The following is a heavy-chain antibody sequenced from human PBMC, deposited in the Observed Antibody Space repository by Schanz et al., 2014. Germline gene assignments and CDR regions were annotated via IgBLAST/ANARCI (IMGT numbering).Heavy chain of an antibody. J-gene: IGHJ4*02. CDR1: GGTFSSYS. D-gene: IGHD6-19*01. CDR2: INPSGGST. CDR3: ARGGYSSGWYDRDIAHFDY. Sequence: QAQLMQSGPELKRPGSSVKVSCKASGGTFSSYSISWVRQAPGQGLEWMGIINPSGGSTRYGQKFQGRVTMTTDTSTSTAYMELRSLRSDDTAVYYCARGGYSSGWYDRDIAHFDYWGQGTLVTVSS. V-gene: IGHV1-46*01.